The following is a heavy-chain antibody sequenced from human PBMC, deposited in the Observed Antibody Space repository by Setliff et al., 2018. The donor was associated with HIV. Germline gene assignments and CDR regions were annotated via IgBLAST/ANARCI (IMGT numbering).Heavy chain of an antibody. CDR1: GYSISSGFS. J-gene: IGHJ4*02. CDR2: IYQNATT. Sequence: PSETLSLTCAVSGYSISSGFSWGWIRQHPGKGLEWIGCIYQNATTFDNPSLKSRVTISMATSKNHFSLRMRSVTAAATAVYFCAGAFPRPGQGTFDYWGQGILVTVSS. V-gene: IGHV4-38-2*01. D-gene: IGHD7-27*01. CDR3: AGAFPRPGQGTFDY.